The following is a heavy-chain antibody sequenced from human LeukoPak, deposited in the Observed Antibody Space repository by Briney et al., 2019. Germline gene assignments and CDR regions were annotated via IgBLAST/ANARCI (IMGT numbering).Heavy chain of an antibody. J-gene: IGHJ6*03. CDR2: IYYSGST. V-gene: IGHV4-59*01. D-gene: IGHD6-13*01. CDR3: AAAGKYYYYYYMDV. Sequence: PSETLSLTCTVSGGSTSSYYWSWIRQPPGKGLEWIGYIYYSGSTNYNPSLKSRVTISVDTSKNQFSLKLSSVTAADTAVYYCAAAGKYYYYYYMDVWGKGTTVTVSS. CDR1: GGSTSSYY.